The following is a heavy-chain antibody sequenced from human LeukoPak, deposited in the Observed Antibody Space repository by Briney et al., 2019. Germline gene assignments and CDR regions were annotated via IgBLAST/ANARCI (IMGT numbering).Heavy chain of an antibody. CDR3: ARATAAGLNAFDI. CDR1: GGSISTNF. CDR2: IFYTGMT. V-gene: IGHV4-59*01. Sequence: SETLSLTCTVSGGSISTNFWSWIRQPPGKGLEWIGYIFYTGMTNYNPSLKRRVTISVDTSKNQFSLRLTSVTAADTAVYFCARATAAGLNAFDIWGQGTMVTVSS. D-gene: IGHD6-13*01. J-gene: IGHJ3*02.